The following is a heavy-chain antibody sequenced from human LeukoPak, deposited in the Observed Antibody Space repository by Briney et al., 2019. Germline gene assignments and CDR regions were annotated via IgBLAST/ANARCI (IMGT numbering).Heavy chain of an antibody. D-gene: IGHD4-23*01. CDR1: GIPFSNYW. Sequence: PGGTLTLTSASSGIPFSNYWMDWVRQATGKGLEWVANMKEDGGEINYVDSVKGRFTISRDNAKNSLDLQMNSLRVDDTAVYYCVRDRGYSTFDYWGQGTLVIVSS. J-gene: IGHJ4*02. CDR2: MKEDGGEI. CDR3: VRDRGYSTFDY. V-gene: IGHV3-7*01.